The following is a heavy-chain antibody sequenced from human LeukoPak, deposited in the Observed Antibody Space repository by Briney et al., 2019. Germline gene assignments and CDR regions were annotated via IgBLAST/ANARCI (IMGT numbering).Heavy chain of an antibody. CDR2: ISSSGYTI. CDR1: GFTFSIYA. CDR3: ARAPYYYDSSGYFQH. Sequence: PGGSLRLSCVASGFTFSIYAMSWVRQAPGKGLEWVSYISSSGYTIHYADSVKGRFTISRDNTKNSLYLQMNSLRAEDTAVYFCARAPYYYDSSGYFQHRGQGTLVTVSS. D-gene: IGHD3-22*01. J-gene: IGHJ1*01. V-gene: IGHV3-48*03.